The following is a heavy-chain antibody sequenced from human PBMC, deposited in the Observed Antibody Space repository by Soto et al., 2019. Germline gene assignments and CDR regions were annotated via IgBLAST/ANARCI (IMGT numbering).Heavy chain of an antibody. D-gene: IGHD1-1*01. CDR3: ARSERREFVTYGMDV. CDR1: VYSFTSYW. CDR2: IDPSDSYT. J-gene: IGHJ6*02. Sequence: SCKVSVYSFTSYWISWVRQMPGKGLEWMGRIDPSDSYTNYSPSFQGHVTISADKSISTAYLQWSSLKASDTAMYYCARSERREFVTYGMDVWGQGTTVTVSS. V-gene: IGHV5-10-1*01.